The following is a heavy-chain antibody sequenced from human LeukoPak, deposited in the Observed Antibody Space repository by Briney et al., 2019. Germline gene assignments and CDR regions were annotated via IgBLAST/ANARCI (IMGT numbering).Heavy chain of an antibody. J-gene: IGHJ6*02. D-gene: IGHD4-17*01. CDR2: IYYSGST. V-gene: IGHV4-39*01. Sequence: SETLSLTCTVSGGSISSSSYYWGWIRQPPGKGLEWIGSIYYSGSTYYNPSLKSRVTISVDTSKNQFSLKLSSVTAADTAVYYYARHYGDAYYGMDAWGQGTTVTVSS. CDR1: GGSISSSSYY. CDR3: ARHYGDAYYGMDA.